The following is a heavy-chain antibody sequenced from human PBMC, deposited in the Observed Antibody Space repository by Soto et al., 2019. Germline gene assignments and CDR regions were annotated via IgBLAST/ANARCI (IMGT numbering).Heavy chain of an antibody. CDR2: IWNDGSKQ. J-gene: IGHJ5*02. CDR1: GFTFSRYG. V-gene: IGHV3-33*01. Sequence: GGSLRLSCVASGFTFSRYGMHWVRQAPGKGLEWVAVIWNDGSKQVYDDSVKGRFTISRDNSKNTLYLEMDSLRDEDTSVYYCARDDDYEANAIDLWGQGTLVTV. CDR3: ARDDDYEANAIDL. D-gene: IGHD4-17*01.